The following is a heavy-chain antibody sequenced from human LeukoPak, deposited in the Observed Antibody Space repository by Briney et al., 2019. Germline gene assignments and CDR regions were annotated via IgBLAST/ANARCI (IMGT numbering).Heavy chain of an antibody. J-gene: IGHJ3*02. V-gene: IGHV3-48*01. D-gene: IGHD2-2*01. Sequence: GGSLRLSCAASGFTFSSYSMNWVRQAPGKGLEWVSYISSSSSTIYYADSVKGRFTISRDNAKNSLYLQMNSLRAEDTAVYYCARVLDRFVVVPAAMNAFDIWGQGTMVTVSS. CDR3: ARVLDRFVVVPAAMNAFDI. CDR2: ISSSSSTI. CDR1: GFTFSSYS.